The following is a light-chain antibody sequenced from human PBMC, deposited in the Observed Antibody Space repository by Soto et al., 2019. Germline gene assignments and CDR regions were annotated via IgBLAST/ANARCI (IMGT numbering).Light chain of an antibody. Sequence: EIMMTQSPATLSVSPGESATLSCRASQSVSNNFAWYQHKPGQAPRLLIYYASTRATGIPARFSGSGSGTEVTLTISSLQSEDFALYYGQQYNDWPPITFGQGTRLEIK. J-gene: IGKJ5*01. CDR2: YAS. CDR3: QQYNDWPPIT. CDR1: QSVSNN. V-gene: IGKV3-15*01.